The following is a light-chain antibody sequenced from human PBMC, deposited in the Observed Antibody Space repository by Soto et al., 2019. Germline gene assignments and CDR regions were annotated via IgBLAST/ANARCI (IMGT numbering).Light chain of an antibody. Sequence: DIQMTQSPSTLSAYVGDRVTITCLANQSISSWLAWYQQKPGKAPKLLIYKASTLKSGVPSRFSGSGSGTEFTLTISSLQPDHFATYYCQHYNSYSEAFGQGTKVDI. CDR3: QHYNSYSEA. J-gene: IGKJ1*01. CDR1: QSISSW. CDR2: KAS. V-gene: IGKV1-5*03.